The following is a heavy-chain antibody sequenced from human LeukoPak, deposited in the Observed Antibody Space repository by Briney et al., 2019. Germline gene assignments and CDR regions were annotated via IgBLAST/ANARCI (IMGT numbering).Heavy chain of an antibody. CDR1: GGSISSYY. Sequence: PSETLSLTCTVSGGSISSYYWSWIRQPPGKGLEWIGYIYYSGSTNYNPPLKSRVTISVDTSKNQFSLKLSSVTAADTAVYYCARRDYGDYNFWFDPWGQGTLVTVSS. J-gene: IGHJ5*02. D-gene: IGHD4-17*01. CDR3: ARRDYGDYNFWFDP. CDR2: IYYSGST. V-gene: IGHV4-59*08.